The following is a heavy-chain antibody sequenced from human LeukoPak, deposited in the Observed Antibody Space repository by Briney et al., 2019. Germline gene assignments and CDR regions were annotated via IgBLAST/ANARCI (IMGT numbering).Heavy chain of an antibody. CDR2: ISGSGGST. V-gene: IGHV3-23*01. CDR3: AKSKITYYDFWSGYYDYFDY. J-gene: IGHJ4*02. D-gene: IGHD3-3*01. CDR1: GFTSNNFW. Sequence: GGSLRLSCAASGFTSNNFWMHWVRQAPGKGLEWVSAISGSGGSTYYADSVKGRFTISRDNSKNTLYLQMNSLRAEDTAVYYCAKSKITYYDFWSGYYDYFDYWGQGTLVTVSS.